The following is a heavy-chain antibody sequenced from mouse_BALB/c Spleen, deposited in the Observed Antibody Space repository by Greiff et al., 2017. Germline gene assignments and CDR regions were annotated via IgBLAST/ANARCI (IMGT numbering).Heavy chain of an antibody. CDR1: GYTFTDYE. D-gene: IGHD2-10*02. V-gene: IGHV1-15*01. J-gene: IGHJ2*01. Sequence: QVQLQQSGAELVRPGASVTLSCKASGYTFTDYEMHWVKQTPVHGLEWIGAIDPETGGTAYNQKFKGKATLTADKSSSTAYMELRSLTSEDSAVYYCTRGEYGNYLFDYWGQGTTLTVAS. CDR2: IDPETGGT. CDR3: TRGEYGNYLFDY.